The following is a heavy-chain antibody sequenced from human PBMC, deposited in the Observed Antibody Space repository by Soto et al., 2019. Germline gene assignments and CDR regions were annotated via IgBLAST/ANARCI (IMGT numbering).Heavy chain of an antibody. CDR3: TTGLNPWLDCMDV. J-gene: IGHJ6*02. Sequence: EVQLVESGGGLVKPGGSLRLSCAASGFTFSDAWMNWVRQAPGKGLEWVGRIKSKTDGGTLDYAAPVKGRFTISRDDSKNTLYLQMNSLKPEATAVYYCTTGLNPWLDCMDVWGQGTTVTVSS. D-gene: IGHD3-9*01. CDR1: GFTFSDAW. CDR2: IKSKTDGGTL. V-gene: IGHV3-15*07.